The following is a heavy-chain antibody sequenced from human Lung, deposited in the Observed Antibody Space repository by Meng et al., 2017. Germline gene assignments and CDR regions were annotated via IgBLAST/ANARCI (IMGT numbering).Heavy chain of an antibody. CDR2: INTDNGDT. CDR1: GYSFTTYG. CDR3: ARDERGGPYYFDY. Sequence: QVQLVQSGAEVKKPGASVKVSCQASGYSFTTYGMHWLRQAPGQRLEWMGWINTDNGDTHYSQKFQGRVTITRDTSARTAYMELSRLRSEDTAVYFCARDERGGPYYFDYWGQGTLVTVSS. J-gene: IGHJ4*02. V-gene: IGHV1-3*04.